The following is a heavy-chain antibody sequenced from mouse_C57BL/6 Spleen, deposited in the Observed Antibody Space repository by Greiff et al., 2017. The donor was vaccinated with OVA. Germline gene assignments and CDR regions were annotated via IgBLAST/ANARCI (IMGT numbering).Heavy chain of an antibody. CDR3: ARGYSNYVDVYFDF. D-gene: IGHD2-5*01. CDR1: GYTFTSYW. Sequence: QVQLLQPGPELVKPGASVKLSCKASGYTFTSYWLHWVKQRPGQGLEWIGYINPSNGGPNYTEKFKSKATLTVDKTSSAAYMQLSSLTSEDSAGYYCARGYSNYVDVYFDFWGTGTTVTVSS. V-gene: IGHV1-53*01. J-gene: IGHJ1*03. CDR2: INPSNGGP.